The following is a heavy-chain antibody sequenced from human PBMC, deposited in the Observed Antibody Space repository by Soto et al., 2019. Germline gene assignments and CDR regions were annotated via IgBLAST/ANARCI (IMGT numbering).Heavy chain of an antibody. Sequence: TVSGGSFKSGSYSWSWIRQPPGKGLEWIGYVYHTGRTSYNPSLKSRVSISMDTSKNQFSLNLDSVTAADTAVYFCARDFAYFDYWGQGTLVTVSS. CDR1: GGSFKSGSYS. D-gene: IGHD3-3*01. CDR2: VYHTGRT. CDR3: ARDFAYFDY. J-gene: IGHJ4*02. V-gene: IGHV4-61*01.